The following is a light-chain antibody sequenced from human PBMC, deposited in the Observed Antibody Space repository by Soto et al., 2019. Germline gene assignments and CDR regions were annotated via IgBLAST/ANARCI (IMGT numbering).Light chain of an antibody. Sequence: EMVLTQSPGTLSLSPGETATLSCRATASVASNYLACSQQKPGQAPRLLVYGASTRDTGIPDRFSGSGSGPVLTLNITRLKPEDCAVYFCQQYGSSPWTAGQGTKVEIK. J-gene: IGKJ1*01. V-gene: IGKV3-20*01. CDR3: QQYGSSPWT. CDR2: GAS. CDR1: ASVASNY.